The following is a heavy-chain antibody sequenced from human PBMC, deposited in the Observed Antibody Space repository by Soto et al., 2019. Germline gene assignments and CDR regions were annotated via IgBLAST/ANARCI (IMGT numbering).Heavy chain of an antibody. Sequence: QLQLQESGPGLVKPSETLSLTCTVSGGSISSSSYYWGWIRQPPGKVLEWIGSIYYSGSTYYNPSLTSRVTRAAGTSKDQFPLKLSSVTAADPVVYYCATRFWSGYRFDAFDIWGQGTMVTVSS. J-gene: IGHJ3*02. V-gene: IGHV4-39*01. D-gene: IGHD3-3*01. CDR3: ATRFWSGYRFDAFDI. CDR1: GGSISSSSYY. CDR2: IYYSGST.